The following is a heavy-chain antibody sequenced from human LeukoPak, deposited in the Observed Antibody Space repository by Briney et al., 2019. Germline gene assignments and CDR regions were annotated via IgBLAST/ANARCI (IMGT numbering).Heavy chain of an antibody. D-gene: IGHD2-21*01. V-gene: IGHV3-74*01. J-gene: IGHJ4*02. CDR1: GFTFSSYW. CDR2: INSDGSTT. CDR3: ARGLRPSDY. Sequence: GGSLRLSCAASGFTFSSYWMHWVRQAPGKGLVWVSRINSDGSTTNYADSVKGRFTTSRDNAKNMLYLQMNSLRAEDTAMYYCARGLRPSDYWGQGTLVTVSS.